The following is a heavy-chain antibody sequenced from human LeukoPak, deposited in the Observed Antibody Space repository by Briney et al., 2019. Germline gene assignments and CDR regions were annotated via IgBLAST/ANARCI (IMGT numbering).Heavy chain of an antibody. CDR2: INPNNGGT. D-gene: IGHD6-6*01. CDR1: GYTFTGYY. V-gene: IGHV1-2*02. CDR3: ARDASMKPLDY. J-gene: IGHJ4*02. Sequence: ASVKVSCKASGYTFTGYYVHWVRQAPGQGLEWMGWINPNNGGTNYVQKFQGRVTMTRDTSISTAYMEVRRLKSDDTAVYYCARDASMKPLDYWGQGTVVTVSS.